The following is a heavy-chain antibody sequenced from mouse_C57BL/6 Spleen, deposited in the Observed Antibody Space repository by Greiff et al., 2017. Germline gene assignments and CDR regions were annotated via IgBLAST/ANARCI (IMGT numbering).Heavy chain of an antibody. J-gene: IGHJ4*01. CDR3: TGSLRYGAMDY. CDR1: GFTFSNYW. Sequence: EVKLVESGGGLVQPGGSMKLSCVASGFTFSNYWMNWVRQSPEKGLEWVAQIRLKSDNYATHYAESVKGRFTISRDDSKSSVYLQMHNLRAEDTGIYYCTGSLRYGAMDYWGQGTSVTVSS. D-gene: IGHD1-1*01. CDR2: IRLKSDNYAT. V-gene: IGHV6-3*01.